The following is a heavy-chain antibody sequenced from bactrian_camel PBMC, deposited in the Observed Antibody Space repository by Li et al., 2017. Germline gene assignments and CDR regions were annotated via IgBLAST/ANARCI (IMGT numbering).Heavy chain of an antibody. D-gene: IGHD2*01. Sequence: HVQLVESGGGSVQAGESLTLSCAATGFTFDESDMGWYRQAPGSQCELVAGILSDGTVYYADFVKGRFAISRDYANNTMYLQLNDLKTDDTAMYYCARGFNPLRGSTWSSEASRGQGTQVTVS. CDR3: ARGFNPLRGSTWSSEAS. CDR1: GFTFDESD. J-gene: IGHJ4*01. V-gene: IGHV3S60*01. CDR2: ILSDGTV.